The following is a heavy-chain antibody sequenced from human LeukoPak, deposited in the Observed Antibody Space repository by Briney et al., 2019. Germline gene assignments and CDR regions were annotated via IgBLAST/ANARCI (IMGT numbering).Heavy chain of an antibody. V-gene: IGHV4-59*01. CDR1: GGSISSYY. CDR3: ARSIRTGELFSYFYY. Sequence: SETLSLTCTVSGGSISSYYWSWIRQPPGKGLEWVGYIYYSGSTNYNPSLKSRVTISVDTSKNQFSLKLSSVTAADTAVYYCARSIRTGELFSYFYYWGQGTLVTVSS. D-gene: IGHD3-10*01. CDR2: IYYSGST. J-gene: IGHJ4*02.